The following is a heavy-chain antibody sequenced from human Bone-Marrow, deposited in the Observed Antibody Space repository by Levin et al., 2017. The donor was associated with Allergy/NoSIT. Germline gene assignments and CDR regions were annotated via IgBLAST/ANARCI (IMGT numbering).Heavy chain of an antibody. CDR3: ARDRGSLTFDV. CDR2: IKQDESVK. CDR1: EFSFSSYW. Sequence: GGSLRLSCVVSEFSFSSYWVTWVRQAPGKGLEFVANIKQDESVKNYVDSVEGRFTISRDNAKNSLYLQMNSLRAEDTAMYYCARDRGSLTFDVWGQGTMVTVSS. J-gene: IGHJ3*01. D-gene: IGHD3-10*01. V-gene: IGHV3-7*01.